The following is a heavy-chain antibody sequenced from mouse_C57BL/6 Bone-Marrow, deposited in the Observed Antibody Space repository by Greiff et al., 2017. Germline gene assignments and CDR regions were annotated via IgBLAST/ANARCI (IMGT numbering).Heavy chain of an antibody. J-gene: IGHJ3*01. D-gene: IGHD3-2*02. V-gene: IGHV1-76*01. CDR1: GYTFTDYY. CDR2: IYPGSGNT. CDR3: AKSDSSGFAY. Sequence: VQLQQSGAELVRPGASVKLSCKASGYTFTDYYINWVKQRPGQGLEWIARIYPGSGNTYYNEKFKGKATLTVEKSSSTAYMQLSSLTSEDSAVXICAKSDSSGFAYWGQGTLVTVSA.